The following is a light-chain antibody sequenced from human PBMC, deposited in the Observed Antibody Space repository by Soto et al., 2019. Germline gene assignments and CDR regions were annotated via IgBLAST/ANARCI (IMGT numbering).Light chain of an antibody. CDR2: GAS. V-gene: IGKV3-20*01. CDR1: RSVRSNC. CDR3: QQTSSTPT. Sequence: VVLTQSPCTLSLSPGERASLSCGASRSVRSNCLAWYHHRPGRSPRLLIYGASSRATDIPDRFSGSVSGTDFTLTISNLQPEDFATYYCQQTSSTPTFGGGTKVDIK. J-gene: IGKJ4*01.